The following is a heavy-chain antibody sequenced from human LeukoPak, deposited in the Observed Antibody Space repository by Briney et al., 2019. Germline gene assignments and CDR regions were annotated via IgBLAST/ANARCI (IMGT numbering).Heavy chain of an antibody. D-gene: IGHD6-19*01. J-gene: IGHJ3*02. Sequence: GGSLRLACAASGFTFSDYYMSWIRQAPGKGLEWVSYISSSGSTIYYADSVKGRFTISRDNSKNTLYLQMNSLRAEDTAVYYCAKDREKWLDAFDIWGQGTMVTVSS. CDR2: ISSSGSTI. CDR1: GFTFSDYY. V-gene: IGHV3-11*04. CDR3: AKDREKWLDAFDI.